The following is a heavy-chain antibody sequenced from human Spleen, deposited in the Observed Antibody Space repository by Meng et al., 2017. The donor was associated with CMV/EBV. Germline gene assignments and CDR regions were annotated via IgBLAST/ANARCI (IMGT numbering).Heavy chain of an antibody. D-gene: IGHD3-10*01. CDR1: GGSFSGYY. J-gene: IGHJ5*02. Sequence: SETLSLTCAVYGGSFSGYYWSWIRQPPGKGLERIGEINHSGSTNYNPSLKSRVTISVDTSKNQFSLKLRSVTAADTAVYYCAREHRDYFGSGTYYNMYWFDPWGQGTLVTVSS. V-gene: IGHV4-34*01. CDR2: INHSGST. CDR3: AREHRDYFGSGTYYNMYWFDP.